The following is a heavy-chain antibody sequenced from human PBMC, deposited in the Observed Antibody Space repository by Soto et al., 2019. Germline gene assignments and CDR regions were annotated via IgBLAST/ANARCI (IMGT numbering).Heavy chain of an antibody. J-gene: IGHJ6*02. CDR3: ARGCGPKNYYYYGMDV. CDR1: GGSISSYY. D-gene: IGHD1-26*01. Sequence: SETLSLTCTVSGGSISSYYWSWIRQPPGKGLEWIGYIYYSGSTNYNPSLKSRVTIPVDTSKNQFSLKLSSVTAADTAVYYCARGCGPKNYYYYGMDVWGQGTTVTVSS. CDR2: IYYSGST. V-gene: IGHV4-59*01.